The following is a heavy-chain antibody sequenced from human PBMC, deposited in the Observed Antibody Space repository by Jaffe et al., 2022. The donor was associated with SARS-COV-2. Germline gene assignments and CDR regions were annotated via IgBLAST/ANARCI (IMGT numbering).Heavy chain of an antibody. V-gene: IGHV4-30-2*01. J-gene: IGHJ4*02. D-gene: IGHD6-13*01. Sequence: QLQLQESGSGLVKPSQTLSLTCAVSGGSISSGGYSWSWIRQPPGKGLEWIGYIYHSGSTYYNPSLKSRVTISVDRSKNQFSLKLSSVTAADTAVYYCARGSGAAGTTRRSGYYFDYWGQGTLVTVSS. CDR1: GGSISSGGYS. CDR3: ARGSGAAGTTRRSGYYFDY. CDR2: IYHSGST.